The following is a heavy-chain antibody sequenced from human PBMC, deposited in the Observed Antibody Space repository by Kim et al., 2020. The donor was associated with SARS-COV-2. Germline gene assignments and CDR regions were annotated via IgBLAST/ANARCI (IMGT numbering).Heavy chain of an antibody. Sequence: GGSLRLSCAASGFTFSTYAMSWVRQGPGKGLEWVSAISGSGGTTYYADSVKGRFTVSRDNSKNTLYLQMNSLRAEDTAVYYCAKDRPSSMGGWELPGDYWGQGTLVTVSS. D-gene: IGHD1-26*01. V-gene: IGHV3-23*01. J-gene: IGHJ4*02. CDR1: GFTFSTYA. CDR3: AKDRPSSMGGWELPGDY. CDR2: ISGSGGTT.